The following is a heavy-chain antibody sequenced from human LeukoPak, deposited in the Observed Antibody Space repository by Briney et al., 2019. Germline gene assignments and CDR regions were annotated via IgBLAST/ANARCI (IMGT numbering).Heavy chain of an antibody. D-gene: IGHD3-22*01. CDR3: ARGYYYDSSGYYSPQGYYYGMDV. CDR2: ISSSSSYI. CDR1: GFTFSSYS. Sequence: SGGSLRLPCAASGFTFSSYSMNWVRQAPGKGLEWVSSISSSSSYIYYADSVKGRFTISRDNAKNSLYLQMNSLRAEDTALYHCARGYYYDSSGYYSPQGYYYGMDVWGQGTTVTVSS. V-gene: IGHV3-21*04. J-gene: IGHJ6*02.